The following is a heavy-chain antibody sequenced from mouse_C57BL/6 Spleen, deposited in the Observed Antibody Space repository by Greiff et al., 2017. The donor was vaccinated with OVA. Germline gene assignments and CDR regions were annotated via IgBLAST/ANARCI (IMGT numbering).Heavy chain of an antibody. CDR3: AWRTPAHWYFDV. Sequence: EVKLMESGGGLVKPGGSLKLSCAASGFTFSDYGMHWVRQAPEKGLEWVAYISSGSSTIYYADTVKGRFTISRDNANNTLFLQITSLRSDDTAMYYCAWRTPAHWYFDVWGTGTTVTVSS. J-gene: IGHJ1*03. CDR1: GFTFSDYG. CDR2: ISSGSSTI. D-gene: IGHD1-2*01. V-gene: IGHV5-17*01.